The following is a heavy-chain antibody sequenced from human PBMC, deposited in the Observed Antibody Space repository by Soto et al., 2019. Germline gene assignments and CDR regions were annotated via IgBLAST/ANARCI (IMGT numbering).Heavy chain of an antibody. V-gene: IGHV1-2*02. CDR2: INPNTGVT. CDR3: TTLRLHP. CDR1: GYAFTAFY. D-gene: IGHD2-15*01. Sequence: ASVKVSCKASGYAFTAFYMNWVRQATGQGIEWMGSINPNTGVTRHAQKFQDRVTMTRDTSINTAYMELSRLTSDETAVYYCTTLRLHPWAQGTLVTVSS. J-gene: IGHJ5*02.